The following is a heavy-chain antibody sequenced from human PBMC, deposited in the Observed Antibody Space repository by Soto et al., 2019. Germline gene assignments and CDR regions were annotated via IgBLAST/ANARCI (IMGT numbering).Heavy chain of an antibody. CDR2: INHSGST. CDR3: AGGDYCSGGSCYAQPFNWFDP. Sequence: SETLSLTCAVYGGSFSGYYWSWIRQPPGKGLEWIGEINHSGSTYYNPSLKSRVTISVDTSKNQFSLKLSSVTAADTAVYYCAGGDYCSGGSCYAQPFNWFDPWGQGTLVTVSS. V-gene: IGHV4-34*01. J-gene: IGHJ5*02. D-gene: IGHD2-15*01. CDR1: GGSFSGYY.